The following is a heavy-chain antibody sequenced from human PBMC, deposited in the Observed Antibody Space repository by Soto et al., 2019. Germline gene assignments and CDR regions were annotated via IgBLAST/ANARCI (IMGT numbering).Heavy chain of an antibody. CDR1: VESLNDHY. J-gene: IGHJ4*02. Sequence: PSKTLSLTCAVYVESLNDHYWSWIRQPPGKGLEWIGEINNSRSANYNPSLKSRVSISVDTSKNQFSLKVSSVTAADTAVYYCARRYGSGKYYFDYWGQGTLVTVS. D-gene: IGHD3-10*01. CDR2: INNSRSA. CDR3: ARRYGSGKYYFDY. V-gene: IGHV4-34*01.